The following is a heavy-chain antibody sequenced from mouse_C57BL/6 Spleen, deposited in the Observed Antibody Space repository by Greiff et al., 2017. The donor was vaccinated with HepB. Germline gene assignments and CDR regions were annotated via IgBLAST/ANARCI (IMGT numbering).Heavy chain of an antibody. CDR2: IYPGSGST. Sequence: VQLQQPGAELVKPGASVKMSCKASGYTFTSSWITWVKQRPGQGLAWIGDIYPGSGSTNYNEKFKSKATLTVDTSSSTAYMQLSSLTSEDSAVYYCARRGTGTYAMDDWGQGTSVTVSS. V-gene: IGHV1-55*01. CDR3: ARRGTGTYAMDD. CDR1: GYTFTSSW. D-gene: IGHD4-1*01. J-gene: IGHJ4*01.